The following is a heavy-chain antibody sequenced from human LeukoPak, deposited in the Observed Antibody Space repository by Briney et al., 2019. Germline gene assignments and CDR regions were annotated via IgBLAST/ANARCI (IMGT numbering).Heavy chain of an antibody. CDR2: ISGSGGST. V-gene: IGHV3-23*01. CDR1: GFTFSSYA. D-gene: IGHD3-22*01. CDR3: AKDINYDIPFDY. Sequence: GGSLRLSCAASGFTFSSYAMSWVRQAPGKGLEWVSAISGSGGSTYYADSVKGRFTISRDNPKNTLYLQMNSLRVEDTAVYYCAKDINYDIPFDYWGQGTLVTVSS. J-gene: IGHJ4*02.